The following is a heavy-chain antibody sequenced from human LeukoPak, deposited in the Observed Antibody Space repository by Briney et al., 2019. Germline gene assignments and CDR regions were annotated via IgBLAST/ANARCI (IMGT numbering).Heavy chain of an antibody. D-gene: IGHD3-22*01. CDR1: GFTFSSYW. Sequence: GGSLRLSCAASGFTFSSYWMHWVRQAPGKGLVWVSGINGDGRSTTYADSAKGRFTISRDNAKNTLYLQMNSLRVEDTAVYYCARGFDYYDSTGSGYWGQGTLVTVSS. CDR3: ARGFDYYDSTGSGY. J-gene: IGHJ4*02. V-gene: IGHV3-74*01. CDR2: INGDGRST.